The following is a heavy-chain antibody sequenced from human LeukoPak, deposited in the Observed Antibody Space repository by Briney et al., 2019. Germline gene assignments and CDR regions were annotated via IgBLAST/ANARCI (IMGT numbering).Heavy chain of an antibody. V-gene: IGHV3-21*03. CDR3: ARDCWDYGSGSYCGIDY. CDR1: GFTFSSYS. CDR2: ISSSSSYI. Sequence: GGSLRLSCAASGFTFSSYSMNWFRQDPGKGLEWVSAISSSSSYIYYADSVKGRFTISRDNAKNSLYLQMNSLRAEDTTVYYCARDCWDYGSGSYCGIDYWGQGTLVTVSS. J-gene: IGHJ4*02. D-gene: IGHD3-10*01.